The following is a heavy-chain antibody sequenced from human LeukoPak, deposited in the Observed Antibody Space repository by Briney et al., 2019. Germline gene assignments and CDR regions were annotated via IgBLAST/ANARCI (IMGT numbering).Heavy chain of an antibody. CDR1: GGSFSGYY. CDR2: INHSGST. CDR3: ARVRRSSTSCLFDY. D-gene: IGHD2-2*01. Sequence: SETLSLTCAVYGGSFSGYYWSWIRQPPGKGLEWIGEINHSGSTNYNPSLKSRVTISVDTSKNQFSLKLSSEAAADTAVYYCARVRRSSTSCLFDYWGQGTLVTVSS. V-gene: IGHV4-34*01. J-gene: IGHJ4*02.